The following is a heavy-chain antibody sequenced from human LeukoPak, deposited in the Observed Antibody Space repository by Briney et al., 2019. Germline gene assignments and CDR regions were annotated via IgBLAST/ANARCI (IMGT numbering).Heavy chain of an antibody. CDR2: IYYSGST. CDR1: GGSISSSSYY. D-gene: IGHD3-16*01. CDR3: ARGSITFGGPGAFDI. V-gene: IGHV4-39*07. Sequence: PSETLSLTCTVSGGSISSSSYYWGWIRQPPGKGLEWIGSIYYSGSTYYNPSLKSRVTISVDTSKNQFSLKLSSVTAADTAVYYCARGSITFGGPGAFDIWGQGTMVTVSS. J-gene: IGHJ3*02.